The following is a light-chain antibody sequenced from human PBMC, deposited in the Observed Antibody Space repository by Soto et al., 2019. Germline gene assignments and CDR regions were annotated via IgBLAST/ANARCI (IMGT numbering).Light chain of an antibody. J-gene: IGLJ2*01. V-gene: IGLV2-23*01. CDR1: SSDVGSYNL. Sequence: QSALTQPASVSGSPGQSITISCTGASSDVGSYNLVSWYQQRPDIAPKLIIYEATKRPSGVSNRFSGSKSGNTASLTISGLQAEDEADYYCCSSAPNQGLFGGGTKLTVL. CDR2: EAT. CDR3: CSSAPNQGL.